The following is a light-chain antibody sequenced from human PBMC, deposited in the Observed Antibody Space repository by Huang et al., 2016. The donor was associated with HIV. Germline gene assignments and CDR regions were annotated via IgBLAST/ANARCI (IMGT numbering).Light chain of an antibody. Sequence: IVMTQSPATLSVSPGERVTLSCRANRSVSTNLAWYQQRPGQAPRLLIYGSSTRAPGVPARFSGSGSVTAFSLTISSLQSEDFALYYCHQYNNWLLSFGGGTRVDI. J-gene: IGKJ4*01. CDR3: HQYNNWLLS. CDR1: RSVSTN. V-gene: IGKV3-15*01. CDR2: GSS.